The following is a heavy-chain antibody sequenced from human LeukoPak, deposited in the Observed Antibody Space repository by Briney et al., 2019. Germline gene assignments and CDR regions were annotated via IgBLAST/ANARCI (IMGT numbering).Heavy chain of an antibody. CDR1: GGSITSNY. D-gene: IGHD6-6*01. CDR2: IYASGTT. V-gene: IGHV4-4*07. J-gene: IGHJ3*02. CDR3: ARGGGSSNI. Sequence: PSETLSLTCAVSGGSITSNYWHWIRQPAGKGLEWVGRIYASGTTLYNPSLKSRVTPSVDASENHFSLKLTSVTAADTAMYYCARGGGSSNIWGQGTMVTVSS.